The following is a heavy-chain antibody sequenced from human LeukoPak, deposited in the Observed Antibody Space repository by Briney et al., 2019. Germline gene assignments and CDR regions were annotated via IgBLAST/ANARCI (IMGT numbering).Heavy chain of an antibody. CDR3: ARGADGYSYGF. J-gene: IGHJ4*02. V-gene: IGHV3-48*03. CDR1: EFTFSSYE. Sequence: GGSLRLSCAASEFTFSSYEMNWVRQAPGEGLEWVSYISSSGSTIYYADSVKGRFTISRDNAKNSLYLQMNSLRAEDTAVYYCARGADGYSYGFWGQGTLVTVSS. D-gene: IGHD5-18*01. CDR2: ISSSGSTI.